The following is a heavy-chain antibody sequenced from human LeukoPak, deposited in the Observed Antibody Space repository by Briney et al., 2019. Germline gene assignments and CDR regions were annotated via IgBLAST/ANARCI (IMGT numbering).Heavy chain of an antibody. CDR1: GGSINNFY. D-gene: IGHD6-6*01. V-gene: IGHV4-59*01. CDR2: IFYTGST. Sequence: ASETLSLTCSVSGGSINNFYWSWIRQSPGKGLEYIGYIFYTGSTNYNPSLKGRVSISVDTSRNQFSLRLNSVTAADTAVYYCARLYSSSFPLYWGQGTLVTVSS. J-gene: IGHJ4*02. CDR3: ARLYSSSFPLY.